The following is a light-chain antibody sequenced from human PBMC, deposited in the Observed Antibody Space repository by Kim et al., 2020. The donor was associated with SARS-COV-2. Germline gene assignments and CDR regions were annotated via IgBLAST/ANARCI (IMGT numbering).Light chain of an antibody. J-gene: IGKJ5*01. CDR2: AAS. Sequence: DSQLTQSPSTLSASAGDRVNITCRTSQSLSSYLNWYQQTPGRAPNLLIYAASTLQDGVPSRFSGSGSGTEFTLTITSLQPEDFASYYCQLSYSTPIFGQGTRLEIK. V-gene: IGKV1-39*01. CDR1: QSLSSY. CDR3: QLSYSTPI.